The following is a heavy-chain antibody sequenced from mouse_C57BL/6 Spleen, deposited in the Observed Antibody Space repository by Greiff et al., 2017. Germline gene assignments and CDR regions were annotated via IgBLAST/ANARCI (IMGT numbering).Heavy chain of an antibody. Sequence: QVQLQQPGAELVKPGASVKMSCKASGYTFTSYWITWVKQRPGQGLEWLGDIYPGSGSTNYNEKFKSKATLTVDTSSSTAYMQLSSLTSEDSAVYDCARSYDDDDAMDDWGQGTAGTVSS. D-gene: IGHD2-4*01. CDR1: GYTFTSYW. CDR3: ARSYDDDDAMDD. J-gene: IGHJ4*01. V-gene: IGHV1-55*01. CDR2: IYPGSGST.